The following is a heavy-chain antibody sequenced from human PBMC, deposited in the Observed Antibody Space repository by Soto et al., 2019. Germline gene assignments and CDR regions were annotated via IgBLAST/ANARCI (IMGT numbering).Heavy chain of an antibody. V-gene: IGHV3-23*01. Sequence: VQLLESGGGLVQPGGSLRLSCAASGFTLTTYAMTWVRQPPGKGLEWVSSMNGAGTSTSYADSVKGRFATSRDNSKNARDLEMNSLRAEDTAVYYCARGGADHYQYGMDVWGQGTTVIVSS. CDR3: ARGGADHYQYGMDV. CDR1: GFTLTTYA. J-gene: IGHJ6*02. D-gene: IGHD3-10*01. CDR2: MNGAGTST.